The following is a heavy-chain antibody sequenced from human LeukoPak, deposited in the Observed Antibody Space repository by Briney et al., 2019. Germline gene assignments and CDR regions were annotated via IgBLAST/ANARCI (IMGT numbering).Heavy chain of an antibody. CDR3: AKMGAGTTSRWFDP. D-gene: IGHD1-7*01. Sequence: GGSLRLSCAASGFTFSSYAMSWVRQAPGKGLEWVSAISGSGGSTNYADSVKGRFTISRDNSKNTLYLQMNSLRAEDTAVYYCAKMGAGTTSRWFDPWGQGTLVTVSS. J-gene: IGHJ5*02. CDR2: ISGSGGST. CDR1: GFTFSSYA. V-gene: IGHV3-23*01.